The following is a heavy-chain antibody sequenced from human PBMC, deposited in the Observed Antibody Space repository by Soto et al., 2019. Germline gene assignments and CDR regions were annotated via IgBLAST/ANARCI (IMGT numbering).Heavy chain of an antibody. D-gene: IGHD3-10*01. V-gene: IGHV2-5*02. Sequence: QITLKESGPTLVKPTQTHTLTCIFSGFSLSTSGMSVGWIRQPPGKALEWLALIYWDDDKRYSPSLKSRLTIIKDTSKTQVVLTMTNIDPVDTATYSCVHRRSGGSGTFFDYWGQGTLLTVSS. CDR2: IYWDDDK. J-gene: IGHJ4*02. CDR1: GFSLSTSGMS. CDR3: VHRRSGGSGTFFDY.